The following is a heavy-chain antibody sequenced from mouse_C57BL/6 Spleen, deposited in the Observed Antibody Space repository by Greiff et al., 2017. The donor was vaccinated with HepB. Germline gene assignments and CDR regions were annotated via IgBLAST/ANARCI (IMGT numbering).Heavy chain of an antibody. Sequence: QVQLKQSGAELVRPGASVTLSCKASGYTFTDYEMHWVKQTPVHGLEWIGAIDPETGGTAYNQKFKGKAILTADKSSSTAYMELRSLTSEDSAVYYCTRGPHLLLRGDAMDYWGQGTSVTVSS. CDR1: GYTFTDYE. CDR2: IDPETGGT. V-gene: IGHV1-15*01. D-gene: IGHD1-1*01. CDR3: TRGPHLLLRGDAMDY. J-gene: IGHJ4*01.